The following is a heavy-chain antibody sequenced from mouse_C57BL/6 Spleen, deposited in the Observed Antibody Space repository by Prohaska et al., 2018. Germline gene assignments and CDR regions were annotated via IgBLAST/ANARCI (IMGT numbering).Heavy chain of an antibody. CDR2: INPNNGGT. J-gene: IGHJ3*01. Sequence: HGKSLEWIGDINPNNGGTSYNQKFKGKATLTVDKSSSTAYMELRSLTSEDSAVYYCARSKYYGSSYPYAMDYWGQGTLVTVSA. CDR3: ARSKYYGSSYPYAMDY. V-gene: IGHV1-26*01. D-gene: IGHD1-1*01.